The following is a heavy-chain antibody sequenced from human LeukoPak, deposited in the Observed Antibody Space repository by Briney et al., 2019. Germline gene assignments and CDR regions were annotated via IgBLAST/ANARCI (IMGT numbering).Heavy chain of an antibody. CDR3: ARVEVATITGLYYGMDV. V-gene: IGHV3-11*04. Sequence: GGSLRLSCAASGFTFSDYYMSWIRQAPGKGLEWVSYISSSGSTIYYADSVKGRFTISRDNAKNSLYLQMNSLRAEDTAVYYCARVEVATITGLYYGMDVWGQGTTVTVSS. J-gene: IGHJ6*02. CDR1: GFTFSDYY. D-gene: IGHD5-12*01. CDR2: ISSSGSTI.